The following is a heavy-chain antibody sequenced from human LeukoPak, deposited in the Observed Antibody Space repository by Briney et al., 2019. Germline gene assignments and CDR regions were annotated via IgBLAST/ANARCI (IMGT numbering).Heavy chain of an antibody. Sequence: ASVKVSCKASGYTFVNYYIHWVRQAPGQGLEWMGIINPSGGSTSYAQKFQGRVTVTRDTSTSTVYTELSSLRSEDTAVYYCARDPNYADLDYWGQGTLVTVSS. CDR2: INPSGGST. D-gene: IGHD1-7*01. CDR1: GYTFVNYY. V-gene: IGHV1-46*01. CDR3: ARDPNYADLDY. J-gene: IGHJ4*02.